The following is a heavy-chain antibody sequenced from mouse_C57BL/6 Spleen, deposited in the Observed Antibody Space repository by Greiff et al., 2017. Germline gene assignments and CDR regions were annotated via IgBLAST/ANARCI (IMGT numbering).Heavy chain of an antibody. CDR2: INPNNGGT. D-gene: IGHD1-1*01. V-gene: IGHV1-22*01. CDR3: ARYYYGSSYHFDY. CDR1: GYTFTDYN. Sequence: VQLQQSGPELVKPGASVKMSCKASGYTFTDYNMHWVKQSHGKSLEWIGYINPNNGGTSYNQKFKGKATLTVNKSSSTAYMELRSLTSEDSAVYYCARYYYGSSYHFDYWGQGTTLTVSS. J-gene: IGHJ2*01.